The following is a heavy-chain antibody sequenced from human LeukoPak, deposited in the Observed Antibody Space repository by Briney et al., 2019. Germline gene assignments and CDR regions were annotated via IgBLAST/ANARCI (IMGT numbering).Heavy chain of an antibody. J-gene: IGHJ4*02. D-gene: IGHD3-10*01. CDR2: NYWNNDK. V-gene: IGHV2-5*01. CDR3: AHKGRGSGSYNM. Sequence: ESGPTLLKPTQTLTLTCSFSGFSLSTSGVGVAWIRQPPGKALEWLAVNYWNNDKSYSPSPKSRLTITKDTSKNQVVLIMTNMDPVGTATYYCAHKGRGSGSYNMWGQGTLVTVSS. CDR1: GFSLSTSGVG.